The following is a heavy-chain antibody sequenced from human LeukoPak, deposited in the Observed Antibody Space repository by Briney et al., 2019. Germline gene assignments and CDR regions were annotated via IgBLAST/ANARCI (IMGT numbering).Heavy chain of an antibody. CDR1: GFTFSSYA. J-gene: IGHJ3*02. CDR2: ISYDGSNK. Sequence: PGGSLRLSCAASGFTFSSYAMHWVRQAPGKGLEWVAVISYDGSNKYYADSVKGRFTISRDNAKNSLDLEMNSLRAEDTAVYYCAKDPLGIGPAFDIWGQGTMVTVSS. V-gene: IGHV3-30-3*01. D-gene: IGHD7-27*01. CDR3: AKDPLGIGPAFDI.